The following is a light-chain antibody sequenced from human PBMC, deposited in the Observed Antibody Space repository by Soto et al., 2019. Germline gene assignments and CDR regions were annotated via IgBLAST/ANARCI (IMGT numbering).Light chain of an antibody. CDR3: QQRSNFT. V-gene: IGKV3-11*01. CDR1: QSVSRY. Sequence: EIVLTQSPATLSLSPGERATLSCRASQSVSRYLAWYQQKPGQAPRLLIYDASNRATGIPARFSGSGSGTDFTLTISSLEPEDFAVYYCQQRSNFTFGGGTKVEIK. J-gene: IGKJ4*01. CDR2: DAS.